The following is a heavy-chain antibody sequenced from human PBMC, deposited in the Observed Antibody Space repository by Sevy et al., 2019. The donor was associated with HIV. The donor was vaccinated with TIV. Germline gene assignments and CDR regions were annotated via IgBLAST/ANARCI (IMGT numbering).Heavy chain of an antibody. CDR3: AKELYDFWSGYSAGGDAFDI. CDR1: GFTFSSYG. V-gene: IGHV3-30*18. CDR2: ISYDGSNK. Sequence: GWSLRLSCAASGFTFSSYGMHWVRQAPGKGLEWVAVISYDGSNKYYADSVKGRFTISRDNSKNTLYLQMSSLRAEDTAVYYCAKELYDFWSGYSAGGDAFDIWGQGTMVTVSS. D-gene: IGHD3-3*01. J-gene: IGHJ3*02.